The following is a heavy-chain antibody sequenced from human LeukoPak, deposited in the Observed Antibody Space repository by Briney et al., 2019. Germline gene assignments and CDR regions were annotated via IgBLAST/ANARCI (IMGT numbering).Heavy chain of an antibody. CDR3: AKVTAPYDYVWGSYRYTLYYFDY. CDR1: GFTFSSYA. J-gene: IGHJ4*02. CDR2: ISGSGGST. Sequence: GGSLRLSCAASGFTFSSYAMSWVRQAPGKGLEWVSAISGSGGSTYYADSVKGRFTISRDNSKNTLYLQMNSLRAEDTAVYYCAKVTAPYDYVWGSYRYTLYYFDYWGQGTLVTVSS. D-gene: IGHD3-16*02. V-gene: IGHV3-23*01.